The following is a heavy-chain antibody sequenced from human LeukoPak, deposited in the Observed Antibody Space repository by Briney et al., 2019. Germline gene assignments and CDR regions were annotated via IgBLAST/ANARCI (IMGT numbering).Heavy chain of an antibody. Sequence: SETLSLTCTVSGGSISSSSYYWGWIRQPPGKGLEWIGSIYYSGSTYYNPSLKSRVTISVDTSKNQFSLKLSSVTAADTAVYYCARHFGKRWFGESRYAFDIWGQGTMVTVSS. CDR3: ARHFGKRWFGESRYAFDI. D-gene: IGHD3-10*01. V-gene: IGHV4-39*01. CDR2: IYYSGST. CDR1: GGSISSSSYY. J-gene: IGHJ3*02.